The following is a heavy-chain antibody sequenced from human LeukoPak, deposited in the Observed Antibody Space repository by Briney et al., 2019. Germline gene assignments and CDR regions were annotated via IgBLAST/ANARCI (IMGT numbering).Heavy chain of an antibody. J-gene: IGHJ4*02. V-gene: IGHV2-5*01. CDR3: AHLVVTIDWRSYFDY. Sequence: SQTLSLTCTFSDFSLSTPGMGVGWIRQPPGKALEWLAFIYYNDDKRYSPSLRSSLTITRDTSKNQVVLAMTNMDPVDTATYYCAHLVVTIDWRSYFDYWGQGALVTVSS. CDR1: DFSLSTPGMG. CDR2: IYYNDDK. D-gene: IGHD3-9*01.